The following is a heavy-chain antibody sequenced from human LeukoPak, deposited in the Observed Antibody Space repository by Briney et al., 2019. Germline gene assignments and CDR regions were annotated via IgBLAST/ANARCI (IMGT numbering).Heavy chain of an antibody. V-gene: IGHV3-7*01. CDR2: IKQDGSEK. CDR3: ARRGDYMDV. J-gene: IGHJ6*03. D-gene: IGHD3-10*01. Sequence: GGSLRLSCAASGFTFSSYSMNWVRQAPGKGLEWVAIIKQDGSEKYYVDSVKGRFTISRDNANNSLYLQMNSLRAEDTAVYYCARRGDYMDVWGKGTTVTVSS. CDR1: GFTFSSYS.